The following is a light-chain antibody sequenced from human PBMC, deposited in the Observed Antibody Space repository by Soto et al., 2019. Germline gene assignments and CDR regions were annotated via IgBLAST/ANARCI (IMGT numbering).Light chain of an antibody. V-gene: IGKV1-33*01. J-gene: IGKJ4*01. Sequence: DIQMTQSPSSLSASIGDRVTITCQASQDISNNLNWYQQKPGKAPKLLFYDAFNLKTGVPSRFSGSGSETDFTFTISSLQPEDIATYYCQQYFHRLLTFGGGTKVEI. CDR2: DAF. CDR1: QDISNN. CDR3: QQYFHRLLT.